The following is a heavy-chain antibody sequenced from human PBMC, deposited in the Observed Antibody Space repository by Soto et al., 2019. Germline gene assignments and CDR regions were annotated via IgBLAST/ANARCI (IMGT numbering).Heavy chain of an antibody. CDR2: IKQDGSEK. V-gene: IGHV3-7*01. CDR1: GFTFSSYW. D-gene: IGHD6-19*01. J-gene: IGHJ4*02. CDR3: ARFRSGSNYFDY. Sequence: GGSLRLSCAASGFTFSSYWMSWVRQAPGKGLEWVANIKQDGSEKSYVDSVKGRFTISRDNAKNSLYLQINSLRAEDTAVYYCARFRSGSNYFDYWGQGTMVTVSS.